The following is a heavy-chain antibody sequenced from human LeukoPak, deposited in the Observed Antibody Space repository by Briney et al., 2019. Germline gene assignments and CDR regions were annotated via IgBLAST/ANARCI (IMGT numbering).Heavy chain of an antibody. CDR1: GYSISSGYY. CDR2: INHSGST. V-gene: IGHV4-38-2*02. Sequence: SETLSLTCTVSGYSISSGYYWGWIRQPPGKGLEWIGEINHSGSTNYNPSLKSRVTISVDTSKNQFSLKLSSVTAADTAVYYCARTTRYQTLYYYYMDVWGKGTTVTVSS. CDR3: ARTTRYQTLYYYYMDV. J-gene: IGHJ6*03. D-gene: IGHD2-2*01.